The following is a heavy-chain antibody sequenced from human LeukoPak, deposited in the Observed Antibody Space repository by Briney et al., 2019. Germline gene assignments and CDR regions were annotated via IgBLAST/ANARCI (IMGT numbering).Heavy chain of an antibody. V-gene: IGHV5-51*01. CDR3: ARHLSPAAVAGLDY. D-gene: IGHD6-19*01. J-gene: IGHJ4*02. CDR1: GYTFTNYW. Sequence: GESLKISCKASGYTFTNYWIGWVRQMPGKGLEWMGIIYPGDSDTRYSPSFQGQVTISADKSITTAYLHWSSLKASDTAMYYCARHLSPAAVAGLDYWGQGTLVTVS. CDR2: IYPGDSDT.